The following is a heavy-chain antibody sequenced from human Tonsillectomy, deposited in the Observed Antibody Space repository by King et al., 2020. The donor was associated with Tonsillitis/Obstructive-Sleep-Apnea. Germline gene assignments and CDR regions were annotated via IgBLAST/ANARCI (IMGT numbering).Heavy chain of an antibody. CDR3: ARVLYDFWSGYTDY. CDR1: GGSISSSSYY. D-gene: IGHD3-3*01. Sequence: QLQESGPGLVKPSETLSLTCTVSGGSISSSSYYWGWIRQPPGKGLEVIGSIYYSGSTYYNPSLKSRVTISVDTSKNQFSLKLSSVTAADTAVYYCARVLYDFWSGYTDYWGQGTLVTVSS. V-gene: IGHV4-39*01. CDR2: IYYSGST. J-gene: IGHJ4*02.